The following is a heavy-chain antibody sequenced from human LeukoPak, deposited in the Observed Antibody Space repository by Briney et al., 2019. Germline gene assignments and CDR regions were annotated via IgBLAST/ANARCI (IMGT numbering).Heavy chain of an antibody. V-gene: IGHV3-23*01. CDR3: AKDRHCSSTGCLPFDY. D-gene: IGHD2-2*01. J-gene: IGHJ4*02. CDR2: ISGSGGST. Sequence: GGSLRLSCAASGFTFSSYAMSWVRQAPGKGLEWVSAISGSGGSTYYADSVKGRFTISRDNSKNTLYLQMNSLRAEDTAVYYCAKDRHCSSTGCLPFDYWGQGTLVTVSS. CDR1: GFTFSSYA.